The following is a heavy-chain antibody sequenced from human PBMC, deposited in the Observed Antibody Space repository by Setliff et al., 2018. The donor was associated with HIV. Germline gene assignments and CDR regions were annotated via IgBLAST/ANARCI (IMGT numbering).Heavy chain of an antibody. Sequence: SVKVSCKASGDSFSNYAISWVRQAPGQGLEWMGQIVPIFGTPNNAQKFQGRVTLTADEYTSTAYMELTSLRSEDTAVYYCARGPPIVVVPAALLTFDYWGQGTLVTVSS. V-gene: IGHV1-69*13. CDR1: GDSFSNYA. D-gene: IGHD2-2*01. CDR3: ARGPPIVVVPAALLTFDY. J-gene: IGHJ4*02. CDR2: IVPIFGTP.